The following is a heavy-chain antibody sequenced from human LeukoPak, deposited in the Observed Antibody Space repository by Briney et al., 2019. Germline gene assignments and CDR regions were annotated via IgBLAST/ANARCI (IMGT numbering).Heavy chain of an antibody. D-gene: IGHD3-10*01. V-gene: IGHV3-48*03. Sequence: GGSLRLSCVASGFTLSSYGMKWVRQAPGKGLEGVSYFSSSGDTIYYADSVKGRFTISRDSAKNSLNLQMNSLRVEDTALYYCARMSRGSYFDDYWGQGTLVSVSS. CDR3: ARMSRGSYFDDY. CDR1: GFTLSSYG. J-gene: IGHJ4*02. CDR2: FSSSGDTI.